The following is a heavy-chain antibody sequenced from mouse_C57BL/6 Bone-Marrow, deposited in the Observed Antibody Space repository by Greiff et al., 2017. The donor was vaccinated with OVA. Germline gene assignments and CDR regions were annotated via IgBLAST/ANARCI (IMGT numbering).Heavy chain of an antibody. V-gene: IGHV3-6*01. CDR2: ISYDGSN. Sequence: VQLKESGPGLVKPSQSLSLTCSVTGYSITSGYYWNWIRQFPGNKLEWMGYISYDGSNNYNPSLKNRISITRDTSKNQFFLKLNSVTTEDTATYYCARRIYYDFSFDYWGQGTTLTVSS. J-gene: IGHJ2*01. D-gene: IGHD2-4*01. CDR3: ARRIYYDFSFDY. CDR1: GYSITSGYY.